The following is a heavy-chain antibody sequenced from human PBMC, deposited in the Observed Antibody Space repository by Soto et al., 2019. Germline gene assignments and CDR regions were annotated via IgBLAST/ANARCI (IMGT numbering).Heavy chain of an antibody. Sequence: ASVKVSCKTSGYTFTAHGITWVRQATGQGLEWMGWISPYNGNTNYSQSVHGRVTLTTDTSTNTSYMELRNLTSVDTAIYYCARRKKGDGMDVWGQGTTVTVSS. CDR3: ARRKKGDGMDV. J-gene: IGHJ6*02. V-gene: IGHV1-18*01. CDR1: GYTFTAHG. CDR2: ISPYNGNT.